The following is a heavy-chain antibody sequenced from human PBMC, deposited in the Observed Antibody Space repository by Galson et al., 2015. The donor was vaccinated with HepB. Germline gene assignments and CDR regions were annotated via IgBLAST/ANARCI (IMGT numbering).Heavy chain of an antibody. CDR2: ISGSGGST. CDR3: ARVGRDSSGYYHVYYFDY. J-gene: IGHJ4*02. Sequence: SLRLSCAASGFTFGNYVMSWVRQAPGKGLEWVSTISGSGGSTYYADSVKGRFTISRDNSKNTLHLQMNSLRAEDTAVHYCARVGRDSSGYYHVYYFDYWGQGTLVTVSS. CDR1: GFTFGNYV. V-gene: IGHV3-23*01. D-gene: IGHD3-22*01.